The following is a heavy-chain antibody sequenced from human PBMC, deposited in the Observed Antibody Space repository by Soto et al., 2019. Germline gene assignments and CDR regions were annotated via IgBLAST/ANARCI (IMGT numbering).Heavy chain of an antibody. V-gene: IGHV6-1*01. CDR1: GDSVSSSSLT. J-gene: IGHJ5*01. CDR2: TYYGSKWYN. D-gene: IGHD1-26*01. Sequence: SQTLSLTCAISGDSVSSSSLTWNWIRPSPSRGLEWLGRTYYGSKWYNDYAESVKSRITINPDTSKNQFSLHLNSVTPEDTAVYYCVRLIGNSWLDFWGQGTLVTVSS. CDR3: VRLIGNSWLDF.